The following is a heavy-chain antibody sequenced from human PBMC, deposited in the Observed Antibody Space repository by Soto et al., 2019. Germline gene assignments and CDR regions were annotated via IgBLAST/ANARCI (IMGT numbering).Heavy chain of an antibody. V-gene: IGHV3-30-3*01. Sequence: QVQLVESGGGVVQPGRSLRLSCAASGFTFSSYAMHWVRRAPGKGLEWMAVMSYEGSNKYYADSVKGRFTISRDNSKNTLYLQMNSLRPEATALYYCARDGGAYWGQGTLVIVSS. CDR2: MSYEGSNK. CDR1: GFTFSSYA. CDR3: ARDGGAY. J-gene: IGHJ4*02. D-gene: IGHD3-16*01.